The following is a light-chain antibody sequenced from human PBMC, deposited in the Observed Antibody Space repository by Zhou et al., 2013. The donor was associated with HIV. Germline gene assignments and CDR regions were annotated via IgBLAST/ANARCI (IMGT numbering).Light chain of an antibody. CDR2: DVS. V-gene: IGKV3-11*01. J-gene: IGKJ1*01. CDR3: QQRSNWPWT. CDR1: QNVAYD. Sequence: EIVLTQSPSTLSLSPGESAALSCRASQNVAYDFAWYQQKPGQAPRLLIYDVSNRATGIPARFSGSGSGTDFTLTISSLEPEDFVIYYCQQRSNWPWTFGQGTKVEIK.